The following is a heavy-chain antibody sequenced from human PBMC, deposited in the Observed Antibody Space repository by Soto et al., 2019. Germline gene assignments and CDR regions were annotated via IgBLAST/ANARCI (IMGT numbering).Heavy chain of an antibody. CDR3: AKLYRIAAAGTWSDY. V-gene: IGHV3-23*01. J-gene: IGHJ4*02. CDR2: ISGSGGST. Sequence: PGESLKISCAASGFTFSSYAMSWVRQAPGKGLEWVSAISGSGGSTYYADSVKGRFTISRDNSKNTLYLQMNSLRAEDTAVYYCAKLYRIAAAGTWSDYWGQGTLVTVSS. CDR1: GFTFSSYA. D-gene: IGHD6-13*01.